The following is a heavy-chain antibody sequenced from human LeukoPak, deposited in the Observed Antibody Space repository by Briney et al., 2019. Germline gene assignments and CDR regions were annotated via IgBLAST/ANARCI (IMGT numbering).Heavy chain of an antibody. Sequence: ASVKASCKASGYTFGTYDFNWVRQATGQGLEWMGWMNPKSGNTGYAQKFQGRVTMTRDTSISTAYMELSSLRSDDTAVYYCARDMVLPAENAFDIWGQGTMVTVSS. D-gene: IGHD2-2*01. J-gene: IGHJ3*02. CDR1: GYTFGTYD. V-gene: IGHV1-8*01. CDR2: MNPKSGNT. CDR3: ARDMVLPAENAFDI.